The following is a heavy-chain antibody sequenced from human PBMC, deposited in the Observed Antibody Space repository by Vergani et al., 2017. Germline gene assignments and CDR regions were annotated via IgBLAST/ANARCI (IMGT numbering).Heavy chain of an antibody. CDR3: ARDKDVVLGATGGYYHGMDV. CDR1: GYTFSDYY. D-gene: IGHD2-8*02. V-gene: IGHV1-2*02. J-gene: IGHJ6*02. CDR2: INPNSGGT. Sequence: QVQLVQSGAEVKKPGASVKVACKASGYTFSDYYMHWVRQAPGQGLEWMGWINPNSGGTTYAQKFQGRATMTRDTAISTAYMEVSRLRDDDTAVYYCARDKDVVLGATGGYYHGMDVWGQGTTVTVSS.